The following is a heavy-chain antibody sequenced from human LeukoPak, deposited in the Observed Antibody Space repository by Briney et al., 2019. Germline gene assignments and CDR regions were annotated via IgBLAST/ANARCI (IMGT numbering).Heavy chain of an antibody. CDR2: FDPEDGET. J-gene: IGHJ5*02. V-gene: IGHV1-24*01. CDR1: GYTLTESS. Sequence: ASVKVSCKVSGYTLTESSMHWVRQAPGKGLEWMGGFDPEDGETIYAQKFQGRVTMTEDTSTDTAYMELSSLRSEDTAVYYCAVKLGYCSGGSCNWFDPWGQGTLVTVSS. D-gene: IGHD2-15*01. CDR3: AVKLGYCSGGSCNWFDP.